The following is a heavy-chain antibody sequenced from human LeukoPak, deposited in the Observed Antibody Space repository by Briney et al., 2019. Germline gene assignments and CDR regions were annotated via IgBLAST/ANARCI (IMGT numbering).Heavy chain of an antibody. D-gene: IGHD3-16*01. CDR2: IDPSDSYT. V-gene: IGHV5-10-1*01. CDR3: ATLILRAAPYYLDY. J-gene: IGHJ4*02. Sequence: GESLKISCKGSGYRFTNYWIRGVRPMPGKGLEWMGRIDPSDSYTDYSPSFQGHVTFSADKSITTAYLQWSSLKASDTAMYYCATLILRAAPYYLDYWGQGTLVTVSS. CDR1: GYRFTNYW.